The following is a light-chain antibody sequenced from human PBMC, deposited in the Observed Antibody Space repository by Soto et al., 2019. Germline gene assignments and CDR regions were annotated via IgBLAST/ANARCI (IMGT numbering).Light chain of an antibody. CDR3: QNYNGPPWT. J-gene: IGKJ5*01. Sequence: EIVLTQSPGTLSLSPGERATLSCRASQSVSSNYLAWYQQKPGQAPRLLIYGASSRATGIPDRFSGSGSGTDFTLTISRLEPEDFATYYCQNYNGPPWTFGQGTRLEIK. CDR1: QSVSSNY. V-gene: IGKV3-20*01. CDR2: GAS.